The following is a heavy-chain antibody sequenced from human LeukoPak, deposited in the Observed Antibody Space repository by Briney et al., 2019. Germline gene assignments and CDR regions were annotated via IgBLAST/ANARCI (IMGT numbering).Heavy chain of an antibody. D-gene: IGHD2-2*01. CDR1: GGSFSGYY. V-gene: IGHV4-34*01. Sequence: PSETLSLTCAVYGGSFSGYYWSWIRQPPGKGLGWIGEINHTGSTNYNPSLKSRVTISVDTSKNQFSLKLSSVTAADTAMYYCARGEAGYCSSTSCYGFRWFDPWGQGTLVTVSS. CDR3: ARGEAGYCSSTSCYGFRWFDP. J-gene: IGHJ5*02. CDR2: INHTGST.